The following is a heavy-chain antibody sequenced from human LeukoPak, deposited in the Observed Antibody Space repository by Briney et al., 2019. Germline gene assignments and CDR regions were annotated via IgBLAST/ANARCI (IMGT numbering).Heavy chain of an antibody. D-gene: IGHD6-13*01. V-gene: IGHV4-31*03. Sequence: SETLSLTCTVSGVSISSGGYYWSWIRQHPGKGLEWIGYIYYSGSTYYNPSLKSRVTISVDTSKNQFSLKLSSVTAADTAVYYCARGGIAAADPFDYWGQGTLDTVSS. J-gene: IGHJ4*02. CDR3: ARGGIAAADPFDY. CDR2: IYYSGST. CDR1: GVSISSGGYY.